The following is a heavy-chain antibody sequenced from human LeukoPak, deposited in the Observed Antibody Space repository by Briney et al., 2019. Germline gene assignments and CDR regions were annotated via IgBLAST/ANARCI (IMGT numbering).Heavy chain of an antibody. CDR2: IIPIFGTA. V-gene: IGHV1-69*05. CDR3: ARVLGDGDYVLDY. J-gene: IGHJ4*02. Sequence: SVKVSCKASGGTFSSYAISWVRQAPGQGLEWMGGIIPIFGTANFAQKFQGRVTITTDESTSTAYMELSSLRSEDTAVYYCARVLGDGDYVLDYWGQGTLVTVSS. CDR1: GGTFSSYA. D-gene: IGHD4-17*01.